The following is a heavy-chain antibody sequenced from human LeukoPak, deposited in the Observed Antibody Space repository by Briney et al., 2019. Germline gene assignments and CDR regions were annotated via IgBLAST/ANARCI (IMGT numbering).Heavy chain of an antibody. V-gene: IGHV3-48*03. CDR3: ATSLSGWGTYHYMDV. CDR2: ISSSGNTI. CDR1: GFTFSSYE. D-gene: IGHD6-19*01. Sequence: GGSLRLSCAASGFTFSSYEMNWVRQAPGRGLEWVSYISSSGNTIYYADSAKGRFTISRDNAKNSLYLQMNSLRAEDTAVYYCATSLSGWGTYHYMDVWGKGTTVTISS. J-gene: IGHJ6*03.